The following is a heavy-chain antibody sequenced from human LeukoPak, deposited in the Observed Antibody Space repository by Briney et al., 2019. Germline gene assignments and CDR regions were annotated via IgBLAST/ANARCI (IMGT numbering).Heavy chain of an antibody. CDR3: ATLAAAGVKSYYYYYMDV. J-gene: IGHJ6*03. CDR1: GGSNSSYY. Sequence: SETLSLTCTVSGGSNSSYYWSWIRQPAGKGLEWIGRIYTSGSTNYNPSLKSRVTMSVDTSKNQFSLKLSSVTAADTAVYYCATLAAAGVKSYYYYYMDVWGKGTTVTVSS. V-gene: IGHV4-4*07. D-gene: IGHD6-13*01. CDR2: IYTSGST.